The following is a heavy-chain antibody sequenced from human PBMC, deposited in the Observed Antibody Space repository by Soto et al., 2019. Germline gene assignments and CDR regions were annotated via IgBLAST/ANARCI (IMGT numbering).Heavy chain of an antibody. Sequence: QVQLVQSGAEVKKPGSSVKVSCKDSGGTFSSDAISWVRQAPGIGLDWMGVIIPIFGTANYAQQFQGRVTIPADESTSPAYLELTSLRSEDTAVYYCARGGADIVVVPAAKGSWFDPWGQGTLVTVSS. CDR2: IIPIFGTA. CDR1: GGTFSSDA. J-gene: IGHJ5*02. CDR3: ARGGADIVVVPAAKGSWFDP. D-gene: IGHD2-2*01. V-gene: IGHV1-69*01.